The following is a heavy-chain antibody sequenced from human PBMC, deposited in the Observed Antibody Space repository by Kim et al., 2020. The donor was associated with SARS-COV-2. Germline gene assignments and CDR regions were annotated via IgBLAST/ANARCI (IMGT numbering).Heavy chain of an antibody. CDR3: ARGLLAAAAPNWFDP. CDR2: ISYDGSNK. D-gene: IGHD6-13*01. V-gene: IGHV3-30*04. Sequence: GGSLRLSCAASGFTFSSYAMHWVRQAPGKGLEWVAVISYDGSNKYYADSVKGRFTISRDNSKNTLYLQMNSLRAEDTAVYDCARGLLAAAAPNWFDPWGQGTLVTVSS. CDR1: GFTFSSYA. J-gene: IGHJ5*02.